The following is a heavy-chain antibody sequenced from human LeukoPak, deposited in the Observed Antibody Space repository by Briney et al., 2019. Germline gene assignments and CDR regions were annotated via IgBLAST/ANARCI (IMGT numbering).Heavy chain of an antibody. V-gene: IGHV3-30-3*01. CDR2: ISYDGSNK. Sequence: PGGSLRLSCAASGFTFSSYAMHWVRQAPGKGLEWVAVISYDGSNKYYADSVKGRFTISRDNSKNTLYLQMNSLRAEDTAVYYCARDDATYYYDSSGYGYWGQGTLVTVPS. CDR1: GFTFSSYA. J-gene: IGHJ4*02. CDR3: ARDDATYYYDSSGYGY. D-gene: IGHD3-22*01.